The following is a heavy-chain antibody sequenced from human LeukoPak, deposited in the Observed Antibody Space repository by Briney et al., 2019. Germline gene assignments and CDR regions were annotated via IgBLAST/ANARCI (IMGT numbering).Heavy chain of an antibody. V-gene: IGHV1-8*01. Sequence: ASVKVSCKASGYTFTSYDINWVRQATGQGLEWMGWMNPNSGNTGYAQKFQGRVTMTRNTSISTAYMELSSLRSEDTAVYYCARGDTRFGELTIDYWGQGTLVTVSS. J-gene: IGHJ4*02. CDR1: GYTFTSYD. CDR2: MNPNSGNT. D-gene: IGHD3-10*01. CDR3: ARGDTRFGELTIDY.